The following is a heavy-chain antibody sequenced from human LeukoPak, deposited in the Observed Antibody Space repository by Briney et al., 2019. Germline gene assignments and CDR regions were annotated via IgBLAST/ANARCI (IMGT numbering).Heavy chain of an antibody. V-gene: IGHV4-39*01. CDR1: GVSISSSSYY. CDR3: ARPAYRGSYYDAFDI. CDR2: IYYSGST. J-gene: IGHJ3*02. Sequence: SETLSLTCAVSGVSISSSSYYWGWIRQPPGKGLEWIGRIYYSGSTYYNPSLKSRVTISVDTSKNKFSLKLNSVTAADTAVYYCARPAYRGSYYDAFDIWGQGTMVTVSS. D-gene: IGHD1-26*01.